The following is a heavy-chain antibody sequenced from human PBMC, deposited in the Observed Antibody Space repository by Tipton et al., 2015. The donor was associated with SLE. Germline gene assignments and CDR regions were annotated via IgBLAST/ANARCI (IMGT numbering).Heavy chain of an antibody. CDR2: IYYSGST. Sequence: TLSLTCTVSGGSISSGGYYWSWIRQHPGKGLEWIGYIYYSGSTYYNPSLKSRVTISADTSKNQFSLKLSSVTAADTAVYYCAEGICSSTSCQGNWFDPWGQGTLVTVSS. CDR1: GGSISSGGYY. CDR3: AEGICSSTSCQGNWFDP. J-gene: IGHJ5*02. D-gene: IGHD2-2*01. V-gene: IGHV4-31*03.